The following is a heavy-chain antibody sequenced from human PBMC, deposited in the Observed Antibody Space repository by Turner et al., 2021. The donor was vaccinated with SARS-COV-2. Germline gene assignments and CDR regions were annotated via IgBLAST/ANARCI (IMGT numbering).Heavy chain of an antibody. Sequence: QVQLVQSGAEVKKPGASVKVSCKASGYTFTSYYMHWVRQAPGQGLEWMGWMNPNSGNTGYAQKFQGRVTMTRNTSISTAYMELSSLRSEDTAVYYCARTFTAMVRVDYWGQGTLVTVSS. CDR3: ARTFTAMVRVDY. D-gene: IGHD5-18*01. J-gene: IGHJ4*02. CDR2: MNPNSGNT. V-gene: IGHV1-8*02. CDR1: GYTFTSYY.